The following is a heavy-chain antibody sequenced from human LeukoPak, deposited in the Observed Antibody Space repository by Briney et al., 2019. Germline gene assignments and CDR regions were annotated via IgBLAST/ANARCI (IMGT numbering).Heavy chain of an antibody. Sequence: GGSLRLSCAASGFALDDYAMHWVRQAPGKGLEWVVVISHDGGNKYYADSVKGRFTISRDNSKKTLYLQMDSLRSEDKAVYYCAKDSSTSNPYYGLDVRGQGTTVTVSS. J-gene: IGHJ6*02. CDR1: GFALDDYA. CDR3: AKDSSTSNPYYGLDV. D-gene: IGHD4-11*01. V-gene: IGHV3-30-3*01. CDR2: ISHDGGNK.